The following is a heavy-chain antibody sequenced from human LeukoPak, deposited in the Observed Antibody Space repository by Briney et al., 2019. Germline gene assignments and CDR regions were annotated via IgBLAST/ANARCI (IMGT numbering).Heavy chain of an antibody. J-gene: IGHJ4*02. CDR1: GFTFSSYS. D-gene: IGHD2-2*01. V-gene: IGHV3-21*01. CDR3: ARPLSCSSTSCYDFDY. CDR2: ISSSSSYI. Sequence: GGSLRLSCAASGFTFSSYSMNWVRQAPGKGLEWVSSISSSSSYIYYADSVKGRFTISRDNAKNSLYLQMNSLRAEDTAVYYCARPLSCSSTSCYDFDYWGQGTLVTVSS.